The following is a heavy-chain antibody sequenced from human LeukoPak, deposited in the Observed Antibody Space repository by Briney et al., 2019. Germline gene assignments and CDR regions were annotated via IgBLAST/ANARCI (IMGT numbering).Heavy chain of an antibody. CDR3: ARPGRGGIYFFDF. CDR2: INTNTGNP. J-gene: IGHJ4*02. V-gene: IGHV7-4-1*02. CDR1: GYTFTNYA. D-gene: IGHD2-21*01. Sequence: AASVTVSCKAPGYTFTNYAINWVRQAPGQGLEWMGWINTNTGNPMYAQGFTGRFVFSLDTSVSTAYLQISSLKAEDTAVYFCARPGRGGIYFFDFWGQGTLVTVSS.